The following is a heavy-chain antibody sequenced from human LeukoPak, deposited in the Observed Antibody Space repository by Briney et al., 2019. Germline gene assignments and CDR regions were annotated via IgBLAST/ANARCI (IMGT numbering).Heavy chain of an antibody. V-gene: IGHV3-23*01. CDR1: GFTFTNYA. CDR2: ISGSGGST. D-gene: IGHD3-22*01. CDR3: AKGGSYYYDSSGYFGY. Sequence: PGGSLRLSCAASGFTFTNYAMNWVRQAPGKELEWVSGISGSGGSTYYAASVRGRFTISRDNSKNTLYLQMNSLRAEDTAVYYCAKGGSYYYDSSGYFGYWGQGTLVTVSS. J-gene: IGHJ4*02.